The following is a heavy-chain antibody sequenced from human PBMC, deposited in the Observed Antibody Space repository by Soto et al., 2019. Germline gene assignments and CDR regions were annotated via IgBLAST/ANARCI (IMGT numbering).Heavy chain of an antibody. CDR1: GGSISSGGYY. Sequence: QVQLQESGPGLVKPSQTLSLTCTVSGGSISSGGYYWSWIRQHPGKGLDLIGYTHYSGSTHYNPSLHRPVTLPAHTSKNHFSLTLTYVTAADTAVYYSAQLGPPSDGIHVWGHATTVTLSS. CDR2: THYSGST. J-gene: IGHJ6*02. V-gene: IGHV4-31*01. CDR3: AQLGPPSDGIHV. D-gene: IGHD1-1*01.